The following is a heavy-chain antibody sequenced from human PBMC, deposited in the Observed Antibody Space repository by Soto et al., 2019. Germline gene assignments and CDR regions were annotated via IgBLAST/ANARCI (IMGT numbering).Heavy chain of an antibody. CDR2: IYYSGST. CDR3: ARDILGVGMDV. J-gene: IGHJ6*02. D-gene: IGHD3-10*01. V-gene: IGHV4-31*03. Sequence: QVQLQESGPGLVKPSQTLSLTCTFSGGSISSGGYYWILIRQHPGKGLEWIGYIYYSGSTYYNPSLKSRVTISVDTSKFQFSLKLSSVTAAETAVYCCARDILGVGMDVWGPVTTVTVSS. CDR1: GGSISSGGYY.